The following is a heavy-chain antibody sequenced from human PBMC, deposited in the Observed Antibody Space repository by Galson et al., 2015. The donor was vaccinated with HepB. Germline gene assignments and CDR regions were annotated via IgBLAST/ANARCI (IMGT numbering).Heavy chain of an antibody. CDR3: AKDIVVVPAAIGGGAFDI. V-gene: IGHV3-23*01. D-gene: IGHD2-2*01. Sequence: SLRLSCAASGFTFSSYAMSWVRQAPGKGLEWVSAISGSGGSTYYADSVKGRFTISRDNSKNTLYLQMNSLRAEDTAVYYCAKDIVVVPAAIGGGAFDIWGQGTMVTVSS. CDR2: ISGSGGST. CDR1: GFTFSSYA. J-gene: IGHJ3*02.